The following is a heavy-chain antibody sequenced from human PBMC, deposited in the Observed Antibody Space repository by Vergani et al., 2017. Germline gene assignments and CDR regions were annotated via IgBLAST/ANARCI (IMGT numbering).Heavy chain of an antibody. V-gene: IGHV1-2*02. J-gene: IGHJ4*02. CDR3: ARDMYYDYGWGSYRYTVAYYFDY. CDR2: INPNSGGT. D-gene: IGHD3-16*02. CDR1: GYTFTGYY. Sequence: QVQLVQSGAEVKKPGASVKVSCKASGYTFTGYYMHWVRQAPGQGLEWMGWINPNSGGTNYAQKFQGRVTMTRDTAISTAYMELSRLRSDDTAVYYCARDMYYDYGWGSYRYTVAYYFDYWGQGTLVTVSS.